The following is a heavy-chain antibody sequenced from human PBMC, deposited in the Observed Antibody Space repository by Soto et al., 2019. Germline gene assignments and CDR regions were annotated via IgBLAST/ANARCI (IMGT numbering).Heavy chain of an antibody. D-gene: IGHD2-15*01. CDR2: IYYSWST. V-gene: IGHV4-30-4*01. Sequence: ALSLTCTVSGGSISSGDYYWSWIRQPPGKGLECIGYIYYSWSTYYNPSLNSLVTISVDTSNNQFSLKPSSVTAADTAVYYCARFGRYCSGGSCQTSYYYFYYGMDXWGQGTTVTVS. J-gene: IGHJ6*02. CDR1: GGSISSGDYY. CDR3: ARFGRYCSGGSCQTSYYYFYYGMDX.